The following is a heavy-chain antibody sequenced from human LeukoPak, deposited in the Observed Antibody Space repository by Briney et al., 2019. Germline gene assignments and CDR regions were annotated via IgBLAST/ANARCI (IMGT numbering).Heavy chain of an antibody. CDR1: GYTFTKYG. V-gene: IGHV1-18*01. CDR3: TRDREQWLVNPWDAFDI. CDR2: ISAYNGNI. J-gene: IGHJ3*02. D-gene: IGHD6-19*01. Sequence: ASVKVSCKASGYTFTKYGVSCVRQAPGQGLEWMGWISAYNGNIKYAQKFQDRVTMSRDTSTSTVYMELRSLRSDDTAVYYCTRDREQWLVNPWDAFDIWGQGTMVTVSS.